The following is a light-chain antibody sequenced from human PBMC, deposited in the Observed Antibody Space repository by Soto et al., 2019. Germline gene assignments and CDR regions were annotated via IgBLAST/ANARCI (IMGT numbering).Light chain of an antibody. CDR3: QQYNNWPHT. V-gene: IGKV3-15*01. J-gene: IGKJ2*01. Sequence: EIVMTQSPATLSVSPGERATLSCRASQSVSSKLAWCQQKPGQAPSLLIYGVSTRATGVPVRFSGSGSGTEFTLTINSLQSEDFAVYYCQQYNNWPHTFGQGTKLEIK. CDR2: GVS. CDR1: QSVSSK.